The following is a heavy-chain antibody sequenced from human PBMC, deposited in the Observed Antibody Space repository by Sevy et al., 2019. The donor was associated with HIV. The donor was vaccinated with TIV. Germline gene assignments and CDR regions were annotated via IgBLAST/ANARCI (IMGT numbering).Heavy chain of an antibody. Sequence: ASVKVSCKASGYTFTNYYMYWVRQAPGQGLEWMGIINPGGGSTAYPQKFQGRVTMTRDTSTSTVYMELSSLTSEDTAVYYCARDGRYYDSSGYWAVWFDPWGQGTLVTVSS. D-gene: IGHD3-22*01. CDR3: ARDGRYYDSSGYWAVWFDP. CDR2: INPGGGST. J-gene: IGHJ5*02. CDR1: GYTFTNYY. V-gene: IGHV1-46*01.